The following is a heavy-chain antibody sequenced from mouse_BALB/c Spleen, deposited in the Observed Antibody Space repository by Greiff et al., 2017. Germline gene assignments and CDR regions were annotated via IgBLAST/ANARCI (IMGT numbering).Heavy chain of an antibody. CDR1: GFNIKDTY. CDR3: ASSYLDY. V-gene: IGHV14-3*02. Sequence: EVKLQESGAELVKPGASVKLSCTASGFNIKDTYMHWVKQRPEQGLEWIGRIDPANGNTKYDPKFQGKATITADTSSNTAYLQLSSLTSEDTAVYYCASSYLDYWGQGTTLTVSS. CDR2: IDPANGNT. J-gene: IGHJ2*01.